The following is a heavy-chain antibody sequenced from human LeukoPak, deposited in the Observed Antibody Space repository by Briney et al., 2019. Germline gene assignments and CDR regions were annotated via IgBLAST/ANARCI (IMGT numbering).Heavy chain of an antibody. D-gene: IGHD6-19*01. V-gene: IGHV3-66*01. CDR3: ARDFSPNSSGWSYFDY. CDR2: IYSGGST. CDR1: GLTVSSNY. J-gene: IGHJ4*02. Sequence: GGSLRLSCAASGLTVSSNYMSWVRQAPGKGLEWVSVIYSGGSTYYADSVKGRFTISRDNSKNTLYLQMNSLRAEDTAVYYCARDFSPNSSGWSYFDYWGQGTLVTVSS.